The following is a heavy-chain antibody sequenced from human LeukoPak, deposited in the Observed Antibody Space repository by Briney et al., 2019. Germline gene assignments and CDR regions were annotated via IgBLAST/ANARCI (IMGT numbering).Heavy chain of an antibody. D-gene: IGHD6-13*01. CDR1: GFTFSSYS. J-gene: IGHJ4*02. CDR2: ISSSSSYI. Sequence: PGGSLRLSCAASGFTFSSYSMNWVRQAPGKGLEWVSSISSSSSYIYYADSVKGRFTISRDNAKNSLYLQMNSLRAEDTAVYYCARLPRGSSWYFDYWGQGTLVTVSS. V-gene: IGHV3-21*01. CDR3: ARLPRGSSWYFDY.